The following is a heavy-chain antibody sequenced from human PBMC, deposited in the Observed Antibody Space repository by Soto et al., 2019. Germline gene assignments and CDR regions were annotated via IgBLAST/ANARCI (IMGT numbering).Heavy chain of an antibody. CDR3: ASPTREWLPPASDYYYGMDV. CDR2: IIPIFGTA. D-gene: IGHD3-3*01. V-gene: IGHV1-69*06. Sequence: QVQLVQSGAEVKKPGSSVKVSCKASGGTFSSYAISWVRQAPGQGLEWMGGIIPIFGTATYAQKFQGRVTITADKSTSTAYMELSSLRSEDTAVYYCASPTREWLPPASDYYYGMDVWGQGTTVTVSS. J-gene: IGHJ6*02. CDR1: GGTFSSYA.